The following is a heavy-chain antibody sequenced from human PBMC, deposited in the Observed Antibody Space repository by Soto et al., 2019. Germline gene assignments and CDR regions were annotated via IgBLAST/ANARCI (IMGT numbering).Heavy chain of an antibody. J-gene: IGHJ6*02. CDR3: AGGNYDILTGYPYYYGMDV. D-gene: IGHD3-9*01. CDR2: IIPIFGTA. V-gene: IGHV1-69*13. CDR1: GGTFSSYA. Sequence: GASVKVSCKASGGTFSSYAISWVRQAPGQGLEWMGGIIPIFGTANYAQKFQGRVTITADESTSTAYMELSSLRSEDTAVYYCAGGNYDILTGYPYYYGMDVWGQGTTVTVSS.